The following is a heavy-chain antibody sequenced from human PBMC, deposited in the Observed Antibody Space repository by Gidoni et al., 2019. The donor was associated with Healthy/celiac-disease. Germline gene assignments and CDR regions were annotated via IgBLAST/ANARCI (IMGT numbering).Heavy chain of an antibody. D-gene: IGHD3-3*01. Sequence: QVQLQQWGAGLLKPSETLSLTCAVYGGSFSGYYWSWIRQPPGKGLEWIGEINHSGSTNYNPSLKSRVTISVDTSKNQFSLKLSSVTAADTAVYYCARGRRFYHYDFWSGAPYYYGMDVWGQGTTVTVSS. CDR3: ARGRRFYHYDFWSGAPYYYGMDV. V-gene: IGHV4-34*01. CDR1: GGSFSGYY. J-gene: IGHJ6*02. CDR2: INHSGST.